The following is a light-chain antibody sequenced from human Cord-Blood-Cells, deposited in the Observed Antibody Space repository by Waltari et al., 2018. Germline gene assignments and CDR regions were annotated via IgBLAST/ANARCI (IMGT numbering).Light chain of an antibody. CDR3: QVWDSSSDHVV. CDR2: YDS. CDR1: NIVSKS. V-gene: IGLV3-21*04. J-gene: IGLJ2*01. Sequence: PGKTARITCGGNNIVSKSVHWYQQKPGQAPVLVIYYDSDRPSGIPERFSGSNSGNTATLTISRVEAGDEADYYCQVWDSSSDHVVFGGGTKLTVL.